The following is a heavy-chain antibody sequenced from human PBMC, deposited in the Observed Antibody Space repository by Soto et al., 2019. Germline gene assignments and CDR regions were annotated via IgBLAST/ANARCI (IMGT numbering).Heavy chain of an antibody. Sequence: SETLSLTCTVSGGSISSYYWSWIRQPPGKGLEWIGYIYYSGSTNYNPSLKSRVTISVDTSKNQFSLKLSSVTAADTAVYYCARDRLSDYYYNMDVWGQGTTVTVSS. J-gene: IGHJ6*02. CDR2: IYYSGST. V-gene: IGHV4-59*01. CDR3: ARDRLSDYYYNMDV. CDR1: GGSISSYY.